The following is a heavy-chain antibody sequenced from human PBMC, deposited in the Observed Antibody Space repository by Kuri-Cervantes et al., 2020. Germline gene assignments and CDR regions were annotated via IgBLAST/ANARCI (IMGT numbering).Heavy chain of an antibody. V-gene: IGHV4-31*03. Sequence: SETLSLTCTVSGGSISSGGYYWSWIRQHPGKGLEWIGYIYYSGRTYYNPSLKSRVTISVDTSKNQFSLKLSSVTAADTAVYYCASPYCSSTSCYENWFDPWGQGTLVTVSS. D-gene: IGHD2-2*01. CDR3: ASPYCSSTSCYENWFDP. CDR1: GGSISSGGYY. J-gene: IGHJ5*02. CDR2: IYYSGRT.